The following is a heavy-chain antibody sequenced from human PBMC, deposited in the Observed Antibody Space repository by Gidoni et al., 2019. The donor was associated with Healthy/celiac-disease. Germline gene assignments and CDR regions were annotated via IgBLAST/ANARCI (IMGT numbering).Heavy chain of an antibody. CDR2: INPNRGGT. J-gene: IGHJ5*02. D-gene: IGHD3-3*01. Sequence: QVQLVQSGAEVKKPGASVKVSCKASGYTFPGPSRHWVRQAPGQGLEWMGWINPNRGGTNYAQKFQGRVTMTRDTSISTAYMERSRLRSDDTAVYYCARDTYYDFWSGYPGWFDPWGQGTLVTVSS. CDR3: ARDTYYDFWSGYPGWFDP. CDR1: GYTFPGPS. V-gene: IGHV1-2*02.